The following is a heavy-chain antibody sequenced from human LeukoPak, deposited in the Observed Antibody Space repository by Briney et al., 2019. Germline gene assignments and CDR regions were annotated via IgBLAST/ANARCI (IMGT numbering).Heavy chain of an antibody. CDR2: IYSGGST. Sequence: GGSLRLSCAASGFSVSRNYMTWVRQAPGEGLEWVSLIYSGGSTSYADSVKGRFTISRDNSKNTLYLQMNILRAEDTAVYYCARKTDHQTGGDYWGQGTLVTVSS. CDR3: ARKTDHQTGGDY. CDR1: GFSVSRNY. J-gene: IGHJ4*02. V-gene: IGHV3-66*01. D-gene: IGHD1-1*01.